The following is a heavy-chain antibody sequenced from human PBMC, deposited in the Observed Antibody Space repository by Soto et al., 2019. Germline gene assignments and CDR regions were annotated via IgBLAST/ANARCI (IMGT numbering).Heavy chain of an antibody. Sequence: PGESLKISCKGSGYSFTSYWIGWVRQMPGKGLEWMGIIYPGDSDTRYSPSFQGQVTISADKSISTAYLQWSSLKASDTAMYYCARRYSSSWYLGAFDIWGQGTMVTVSS. J-gene: IGHJ3*02. CDR2: IYPGDSDT. CDR3: ARRYSSSWYLGAFDI. V-gene: IGHV5-51*01. D-gene: IGHD6-13*01. CDR1: GYSFTSYW.